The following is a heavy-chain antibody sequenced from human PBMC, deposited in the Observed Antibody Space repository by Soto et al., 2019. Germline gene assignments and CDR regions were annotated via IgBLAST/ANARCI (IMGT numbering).Heavy chain of an antibody. Sequence: QVQLQQWGAGLLKPSETLSLTCAVYGGSFSGYYWSWIRQPPGKGLEWIGEINHSGSTNYNPSLKSRVTISVDTSKNQFSLKLSSVTAADTAVYYCASQYGASSIDYWGQGTQVTVSS. D-gene: IGHD4-17*01. CDR2: INHSGST. CDR1: GGSFSGYY. J-gene: IGHJ4*02. V-gene: IGHV4-34*01. CDR3: ASQYGASSIDY.